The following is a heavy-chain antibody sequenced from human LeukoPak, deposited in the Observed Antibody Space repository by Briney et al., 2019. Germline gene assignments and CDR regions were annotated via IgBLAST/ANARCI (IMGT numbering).Heavy chain of an antibody. CDR2: INPSGGST. D-gene: IGHD6-6*01. J-gene: IGHJ6*02. Sequence: ASVKVSFKASGYTFTSYYMHWVRQAPGQGLEWMGIINPSGGSTSYAQKFQGRVTMTRDTSTSTVYMELSSLRSEDTAVYYCASWGYSSSDFDYYGMDVWGQGTTVTVSS. CDR3: ASWGYSSSDFDYYGMDV. CDR1: GYTFTSYY. V-gene: IGHV1-46*01.